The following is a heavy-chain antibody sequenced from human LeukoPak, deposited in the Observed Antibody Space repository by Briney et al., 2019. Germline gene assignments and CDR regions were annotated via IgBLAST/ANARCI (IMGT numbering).Heavy chain of an antibody. Sequence: GGSLGLSCAASGFTFSSYWMSWVRQAPGKGLEWVANIKQDGSEKYYVDSVKGRFTISRDNAKNSLYLQMNSLRAEDTAVYYCARVVSSGSYPTFDPWGQGTLVTVSS. CDR1: GFTFSSYW. J-gene: IGHJ5*02. D-gene: IGHD3-22*01. CDR3: ARVVSSGSYPTFDP. CDR2: IKQDGSEK. V-gene: IGHV3-7*01.